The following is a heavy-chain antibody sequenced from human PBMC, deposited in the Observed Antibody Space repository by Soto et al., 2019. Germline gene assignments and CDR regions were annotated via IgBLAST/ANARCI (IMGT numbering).Heavy chain of an antibody. V-gene: IGHV4-30-2*01. CDR1: GGSISSGGYS. CDR2: IYHSGST. Sequence: QLQLQESGSGLVKPSQTLSLTCAVSGGSISSGGYSWSWIRQPPGKGLEWIGYIYHSGSTYYNPSLKSRVTISVDRSKNQCSLQLSSVTAADTAVYYCASSHAGAHITAAVHWGQGTLVTVSS. J-gene: IGHJ4*02. D-gene: IGHD6-13*01. CDR3: ASSHAGAHITAAVH.